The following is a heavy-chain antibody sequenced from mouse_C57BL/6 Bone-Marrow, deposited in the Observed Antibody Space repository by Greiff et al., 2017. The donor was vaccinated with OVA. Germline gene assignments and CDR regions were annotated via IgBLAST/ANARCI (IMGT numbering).Heavy chain of an antibody. J-gene: IGHJ2*01. CDR3: ARDYYGTFDY. V-gene: IGHV1-54*01. CDR2: INPGSGGT. D-gene: IGHD1-1*01. Sequence: QVQLQQSGAELVRPGPSVKVSCKASGYAFTNYLIEWVKQRPGQGLEWIGVINPGSGGTNYNEKFKGKATLTADKSSSTAYMQLSSLTSEDSAVYFCARDYYGTFDYWGQGTTLTVSS. CDR1: GYAFTNYL.